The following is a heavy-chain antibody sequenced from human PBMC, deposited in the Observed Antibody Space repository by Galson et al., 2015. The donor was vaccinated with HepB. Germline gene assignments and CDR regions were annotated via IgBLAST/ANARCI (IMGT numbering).Heavy chain of an antibody. CDR3: ARVDPWNYRAPDY. CDR1: GFTFSSYW. CDR2: INSDGSST. Sequence: SLRLSCAASGFTFSSYWMHWVRQAPGKGLVWVSRINSDGSSTSYADSVKGRFTISRDNAKNTLYLQMNSLRAEDTAVYYCARVDPWNYRAPDYWGQGTLVTVSS. J-gene: IGHJ4*02. D-gene: IGHD1-7*01. V-gene: IGHV3-74*01.